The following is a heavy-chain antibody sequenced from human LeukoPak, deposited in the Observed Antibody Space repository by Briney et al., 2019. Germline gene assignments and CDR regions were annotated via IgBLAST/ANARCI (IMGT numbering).Heavy chain of an antibody. V-gene: IGHV1-69*04. CDR1: GGTFSSYA. D-gene: IGHD5-18*01. CDR3: ARVAAMVPSPIDY. CDR2: IIPILGIA. J-gene: IGHJ4*02. Sequence: GASVKVSCKASGGTFSSYAISWVRQAPGQGLEWMGRIIPILGIANYAQKFQGRVTITAGKSTSTAYMELSSLRSEDAAVYYCARVAAMVPSPIDYWGQGTLVTVSS.